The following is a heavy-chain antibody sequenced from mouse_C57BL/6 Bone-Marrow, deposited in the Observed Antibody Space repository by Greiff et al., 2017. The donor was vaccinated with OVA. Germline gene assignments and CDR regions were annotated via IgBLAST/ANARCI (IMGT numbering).Heavy chain of an antibody. J-gene: IGHJ1*03. CDR1: GYTFTDYY. CDR2: IYPGSGNT. D-gene: IGHD1-1*01. V-gene: IGHV1-76*01. Sequence: QVQLKQSGAELVRPGASVKLSCKASGYTFTDYYINWVKQRPGQGLEWIARIYPGSGNTYYNEKFKGKATLTAEKSSSTAYMQLSSLTSEDSAVYFCARGPDYYGSSSWYFDVWGTGTTVTVSS. CDR3: ARGPDYYGSSSWYFDV.